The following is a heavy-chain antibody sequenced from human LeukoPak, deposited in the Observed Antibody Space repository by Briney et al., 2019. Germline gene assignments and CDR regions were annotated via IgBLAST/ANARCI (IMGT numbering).Heavy chain of an antibody. CDR3: ASVPYSGSTPTDY. CDR2: ISSRGSYI. V-gene: IGHV3-21*01. D-gene: IGHD1-26*01. CDR1: GFTFSNYN. Sequence: GGSLRLSCAASGFTFSNYNINWVRQAPGKGLEWVSSISSRGSYIYYADSVKGRFTISRDNAKNSLYLQMNSLRAEDTAVYYCASVPYSGSTPTDYWGQGTLVTVSS. J-gene: IGHJ4*02.